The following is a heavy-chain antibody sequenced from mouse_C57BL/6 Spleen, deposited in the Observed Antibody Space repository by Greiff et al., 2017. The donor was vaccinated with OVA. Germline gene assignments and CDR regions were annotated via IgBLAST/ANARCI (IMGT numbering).Heavy chain of an antibody. V-gene: IGHV1-15*01. CDR1: GYTFTDYE. Sequence: QVQLKESGAELVRPGASVTLSCKASGYTFTDYEMHWVKQTPVHGLEWIGAIDPETGGTAYNQKFKGKAILTADKSSSTAYMELRSLTSEDSAVYYCTRSTTVVATGNAMDYWGQGTSVTVSS. CDR3: TRSTTVVATGNAMDY. D-gene: IGHD1-1*01. CDR2: IDPETGGT. J-gene: IGHJ4*01.